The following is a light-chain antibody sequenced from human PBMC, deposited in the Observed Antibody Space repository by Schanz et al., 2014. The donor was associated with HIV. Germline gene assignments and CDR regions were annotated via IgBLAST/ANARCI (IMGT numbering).Light chain of an antibody. CDR3: CSYAGSSTLV. J-gene: IGLJ2*01. Sequence: QSALTQPASVSGSPGQSITISCTGANSDVGSYNLVSWYQQHPGKAPKLMIYDVSNRPSGVSNRFSGSKSGNTASLTISGLQAEDEADYYCCSYAGSSTLVFGGGTKLTVL. CDR2: DVS. CDR1: NSDVGSYNL. V-gene: IGLV2-23*02.